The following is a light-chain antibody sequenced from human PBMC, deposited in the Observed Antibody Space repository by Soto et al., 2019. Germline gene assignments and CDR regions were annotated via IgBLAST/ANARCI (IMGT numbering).Light chain of an antibody. CDR2: EAS. J-gene: IGLJ1*01. V-gene: IGLV2-23*01. CDR1: SSDVGSYNL. CDR3: CSYAGSSTWV. Sequence: QSALTQPASGSGSPGQSITISCTGTSSDVGSYNLVSWYQQHPGKVPKIMIYEASKRPSGAPTRFAGSKSGNTASLTISGLQAEDEADYYCCSYAGSSTWVFGTGTKLTVL.